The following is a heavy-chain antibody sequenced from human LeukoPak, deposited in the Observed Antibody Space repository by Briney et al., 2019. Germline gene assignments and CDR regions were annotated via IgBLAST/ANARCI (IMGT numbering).Heavy chain of an antibody. CDR3: ARDSLRYFDWLSAGSDY. D-gene: IGHD3-9*01. J-gene: IGHJ4*02. Sequence: GGSLRLSCAASGVTFSSYSMNWVRQAPGKGLEWGSYISSSSSTIYYADSVKGRFTISRDYAKNSLYLQMNSLRAEDTAVYYCARDSLRYFDWLSAGSDYWGQGTLVTVSS. CDR1: GVTFSSYS. CDR2: ISSSSSTI. V-gene: IGHV3-48*04.